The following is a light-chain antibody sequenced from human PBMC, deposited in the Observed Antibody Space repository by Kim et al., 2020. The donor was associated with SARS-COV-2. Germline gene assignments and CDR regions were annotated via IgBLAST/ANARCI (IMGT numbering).Light chain of an antibody. CDR2: LKSDGSH. CDR1: SGHSNSA. J-gene: IGLJ3*02. CDR3: QTWDSGIQM. Sequence: ASVKLTCTLSSGHSNSALVWHQQQPEKGPRFLMKLKSDGSHNKGDGIPARFSGSSSGAERYLTISSLQSEDEADYYCQTWDSGIQMFGGGTQLTVL. V-gene: IGLV4-69*01.